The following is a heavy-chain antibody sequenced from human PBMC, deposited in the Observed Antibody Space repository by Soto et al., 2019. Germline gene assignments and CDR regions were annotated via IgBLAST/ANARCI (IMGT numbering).Heavy chain of an antibody. Sequence: PSETLSLTCAVYGGSFSGYYWSWIRQPPGKGLEWIGEINHSGTTKYTSSLESRVTISVDTSKNQFSLKLSSVTAADTAVYYCARASGYGVFPNFDYWGQGTLVTVSS. CDR1: GGSFSGYY. J-gene: IGHJ4*02. CDR2: INHSGTT. D-gene: IGHD5-12*01. V-gene: IGHV4-34*01. CDR3: ARASGYGVFPNFDY.